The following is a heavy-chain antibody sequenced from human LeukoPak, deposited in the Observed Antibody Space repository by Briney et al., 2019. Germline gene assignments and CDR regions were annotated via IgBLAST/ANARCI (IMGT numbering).Heavy chain of an antibody. D-gene: IGHD3-3*01. CDR1: GFTFSDSA. Sequence: GGSLRLSCAASGFTFSDSAMIWVRQAPGKGLEWVSAISGSGGSTYYADSVKGRFTISRDNSKNTLYLQMNSLRAEDTAVYYCAKGPVWSGYLYFDYWGQGTLVTVSS. V-gene: IGHV3-23*01. CDR2: ISGSGGST. CDR3: AKGPVWSGYLYFDY. J-gene: IGHJ4*02.